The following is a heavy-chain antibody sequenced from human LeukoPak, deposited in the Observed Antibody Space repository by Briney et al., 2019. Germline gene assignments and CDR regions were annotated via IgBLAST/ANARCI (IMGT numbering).Heavy chain of an antibody. V-gene: IGHV1-24*01. CDR2: FDPEDGET. D-gene: IGHD1-26*01. J-gene: IGHJ4*02. CDR3: ATGPWEPPNFDY. CDR1: GYTLTELS. Sequence: ASVRVSCKVSGYTLTELSMHWVRQAPGKGLEWMGGFDPEDGETIYAQKFQGRVTMTEDTSTDTAYMELSSLRSEDTAVYYCATGPWEPPNFDYWGQGTLDTVSS.